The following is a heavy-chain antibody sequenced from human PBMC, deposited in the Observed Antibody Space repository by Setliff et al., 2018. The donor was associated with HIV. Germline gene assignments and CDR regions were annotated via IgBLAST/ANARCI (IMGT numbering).Heavy chain of an antibody. D-gene: IGHD2-15*01. CDR1: RGTFTSYA. CDR2: IIAILSIP. CDR3: ATGPPYCSGGSCYSALHH. J-gene: IGHJ1*01. V-gene: IGHV1-69*10. Sequence: GASVKVSCKASRGTFTSYASSWVRQAPGQGLEWMGGIIAILSIPSYAQKFQGRVTITADKSTGTAYMELKSLRSEDTAVYYCATGPPYCSGGSCYSALHHWGQGTLVTVSS.